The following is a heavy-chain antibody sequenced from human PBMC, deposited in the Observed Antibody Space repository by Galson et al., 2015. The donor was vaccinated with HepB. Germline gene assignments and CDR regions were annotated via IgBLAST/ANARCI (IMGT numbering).Heavy chain of an antibody. D-gene: IGHD1-26*01. CDR3: AKNSGSYASFDY. CDR2: ISSSSSYT. V-gene: IGHV3-11*03. Sequence: SLRLSCAASGFTFSDYYMSWVRQAPGKGLEWVSYISSSSSYTNYADSMKGRFTISRDNAKNSLYLQMNSLRAEDTAVYYCAKNSGSYASFDYWGQGTLVTVSS. J-gene: IGHJ4*02. CDR1: GFTFSDYY.